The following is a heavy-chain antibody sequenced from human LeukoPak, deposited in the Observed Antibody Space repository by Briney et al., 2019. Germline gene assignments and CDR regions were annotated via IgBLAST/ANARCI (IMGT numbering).Heavy chain of an antibody. D-gene: IGHD2-15*01. Sequence: SVKVSCKASGGTFSSYAISWVRQAPGQGLEWMGGIIPMFGTANYAQKFQGRVTITADKSTSTAYMELRSLRSDDTAVYYCARDKALGYCSGGSCYRYYYYYYMDVWGKGTTVTVSS. CDR1: GGTFSSYA. CDR2: IIPMFGTA. CDR3: ARDKALGYCSGGSCYRYYYYYYMDV. J-gene: IGHJ6*03. V-gene: IGHV1-69*06.